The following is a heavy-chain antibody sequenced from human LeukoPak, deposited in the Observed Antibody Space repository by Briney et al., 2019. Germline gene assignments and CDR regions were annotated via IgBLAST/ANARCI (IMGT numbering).Heavy chain of an antibody. Sequence: PGGSQRLSCTGSGFTFSTYGMSWVRQAPGKGLQWVSTVSGSGRNTYYTDSVKGRFTVSRDNSKNTMFLQMTSLRAEDTAIYYCAKGLVGQLGEFDYWGQGTLVTVSS. V-gene: IGHV3-23*01. J-gene: IGHJ4*02. CDR3: AKGLVGQLGEFDY. CDR1: GFTFSTYG. CDR2: VSGSGRNT. D-gene: IGHD6-13*01.